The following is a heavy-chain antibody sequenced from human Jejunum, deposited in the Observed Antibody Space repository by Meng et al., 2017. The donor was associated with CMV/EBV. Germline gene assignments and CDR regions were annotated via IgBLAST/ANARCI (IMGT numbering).Heavy chain of an antibody. V-gene: IGHV3-48*04. CDR1: GFTFSRHS. Sequence: AASGFTFSRHSMNWVRQAPGKGLEWVSYISSTSSTTHYADSMKGRFTISRDNAKNSLYLQMNSLRGEDTAVYYCARNPPGKGFIDYWGQGTLVTVSS. J-gene: IGHJ4*02. D-gene: IGHD1-1*01. CDR3: ARNPPGKGFIDY. CDR2: ISSTSSTT.